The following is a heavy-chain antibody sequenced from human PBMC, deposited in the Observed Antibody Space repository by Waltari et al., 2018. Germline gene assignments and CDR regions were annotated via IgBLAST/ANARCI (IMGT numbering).Heavy chain of an antibody. J-gene: IGHJ4*02. D-gene: IGHD5-12*01. CDR3: AKESGGYDHPYFDS. Sequence: QVRLVQSGAEVKKPGSSVKLSCQASGGTFSSYGFSWVRQVPGQRLEWMGSIIPVFGTTNYAQRFQGRLSFVADKSTTTVYMELSGLQSDDTATYFCAKESGGYDHPYFDSWGQGALLIVSS. V-gene: IGHV1-69*14. CDR1: GGTFSSYG. CDR2: IIPVFGTT.